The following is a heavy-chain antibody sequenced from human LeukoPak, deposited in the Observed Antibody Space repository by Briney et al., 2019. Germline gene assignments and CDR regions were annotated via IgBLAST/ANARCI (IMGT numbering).Heavy chain of an antibody. V-gene: IGHV3-30*02. J-gene: IGHJ4*02. Sequence: GGSLRLSCAASGFTFSDYGMHWVRQAPGKGLEWVAFIRFGGYDEYYADSVKGRFTISRDNSKNTLYLQMSSLRSEDTAVYYCASVIERSTGTTSFSPLDYWGQGTLVTVSS. CDR1: GFTFSDYG. CDR3: ASVIERSTGTTSFSPLDY. D-gene: IGHD1-1*01. CDR2: IRFGGYDE.